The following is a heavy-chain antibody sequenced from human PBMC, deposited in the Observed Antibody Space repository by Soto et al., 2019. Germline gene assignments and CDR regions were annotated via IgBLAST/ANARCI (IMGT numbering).Heavy chain of an antibody. D-gene: IGHD3-3*01. CDR3: ARAHTGTIFGVVIIKYYFDY. J-gene: IGHJ4*02. CDR2: MNPNSGNT. CDR1: GYTFTSYD. V-gene: IGHV1-8*01. Sequence: QVQLVQSGAEVKKPGASVKVSCKASGYTFTSYDINWVRQATGQGLEWMGWMNPNSGNTGYAQKFQGRVTMTRNTSISTAYMELSSLRSEDMAVYYCARAHTGTIFGVVIIKYYFDYWGQGTLVTVSS.